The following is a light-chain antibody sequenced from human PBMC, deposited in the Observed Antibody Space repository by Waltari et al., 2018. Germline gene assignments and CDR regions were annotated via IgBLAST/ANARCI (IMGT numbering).Light chain of an antibody. Sequence: VLTQSPTTLSLSAGEKATLSGTASQSVFNYLAWYQQKRGQAPRPLIYDTSKRATGIPARFSGSGSGTDFTLTISNLEADDFALYYCQQGNNLPLTFGGGTKVEIK. CDR2: DTS. J-gene: IGKJ4*01. V-gene: IGKV3-11*01. CDR3: QQGNNLPLT. CDR1: QSVFNY.